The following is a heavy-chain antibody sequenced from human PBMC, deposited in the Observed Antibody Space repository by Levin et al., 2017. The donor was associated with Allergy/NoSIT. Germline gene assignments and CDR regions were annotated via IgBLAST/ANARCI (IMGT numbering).Heavy chain of an antibody. CDR2: IHSDGSNT. Sequence: GGSLRLSCAASGFTFSSYSMHWVRQAPGKGLVWVSRIHSDGSNTIYADSVKGRFTISRDNAKSTLNLQMNSLRAEDTAVYYCVRDSWGIHHWGQGTLVTVSS. V-gene: IGHV3-74*01. D-gene: IGHD7-27*01. CDR3: VRDSWGIHH. CDR1: GFTFSSYS. J-gene: IGHJ5*02.